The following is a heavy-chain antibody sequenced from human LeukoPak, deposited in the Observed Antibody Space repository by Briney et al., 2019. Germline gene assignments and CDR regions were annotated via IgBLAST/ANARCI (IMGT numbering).Heavy chain of an antibody. CDR3: ARDGYDFWSGDAFDI. CDR2: ISSTSTI. Sequence: GGSLRLSCAASGFTFSTYSMNWVRQAPGTGLEWVSYISSTSTIYYADSVKGRFTISRDNAKNSLYLQMNSLRAEDTAVYYCARDGYDFWSGDAFDIWGQGTMVTVSS. J-gene: IGHJ3*02. D-gene: IGHD3-3*01. CDR1: GFTFSTYS. V-gene: IGHV3-48*01.